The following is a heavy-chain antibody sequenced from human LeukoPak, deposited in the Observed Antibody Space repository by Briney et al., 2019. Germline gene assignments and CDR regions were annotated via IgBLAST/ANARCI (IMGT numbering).Heavy chain of an antibody. CDR3: ARARITIFGVVQASANWFDP. Sequence: PGGSLRLSCAASGFTFSSCSMNWVRQAPGKGLEWVSYISSSSSTIYYADSVKGRFTISRDNAKNSIYLQMNSLGAEDTAVYYCARARITIFGVVQASANWFDPWGQGTLVTVSS. CDR1: GFTFSSCS. V-gene: IGHV3-48*01. D-gene: IGHD3-3*01. CDR2: ISSSSSTI. J-gene: IGHJ5*02.